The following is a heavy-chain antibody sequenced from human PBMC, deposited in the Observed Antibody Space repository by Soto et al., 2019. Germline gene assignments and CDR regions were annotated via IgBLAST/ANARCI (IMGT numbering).Heavy chain of an antibody. Sequence: SETLSLTCTVSGGSISSGGYYWSWIRQHPGKGLEWIGYIFYSGTTYYNPSLKSRVTISVDTSKNQFSLKLSSVTAADTAVYYCARDSYGSGSYYTWGQGTLVTVSS. CDR1: GGSISSGGYY. CDR3: ARDSYGSGSYYT. CDR2: IFYSGTT. J-gene: IGHJ5*02. D-gene: IGHD3-10*01. V-gene: IGHV4-31*03.